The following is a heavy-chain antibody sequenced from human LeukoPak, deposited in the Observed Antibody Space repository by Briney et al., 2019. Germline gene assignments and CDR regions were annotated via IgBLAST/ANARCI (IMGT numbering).Heavy chain of an antibody. J-gene: IGHJ6*03. CDR3: ARGPYSSGRWAHYYYYMDV. CDR1: GFTFSSYW. D-gene: IGHD6-19*01. V-gene: IGHV3-7*01. CDR2: IKQDGSEK. Sequence: GGSLRLSCAASGFTFSSYWMSWVRQAPGKGLEWVANIKQDGSEKYYVDSVKGRFTISRDNAKNSLYLQMNSLRAEDTAVYYCARGPYSSGRWAHYYYYMDVWGKGTTVTISS.